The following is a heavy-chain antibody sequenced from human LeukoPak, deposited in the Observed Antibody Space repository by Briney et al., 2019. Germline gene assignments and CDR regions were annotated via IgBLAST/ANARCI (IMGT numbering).Heavy chain of an antibody. CDR2: IKQDGSEK. V-gene: IGHV3-7*03. Sequence: GGSLRPSCAASGFTFRSYWMSWVRQAPGKGREWVAKIKQDGSEKYYVDSVKGRFTISRDNAKNSLYLQMSSLRAEDTAVYYCARVIVAARALLTDYRGQGTLVTVSS. CDR3: ARVIVAARALLTDY. D-gene: IGHD6-6*01. J-gene: IGHJ4*02. CDR1: GFTFRSYW.